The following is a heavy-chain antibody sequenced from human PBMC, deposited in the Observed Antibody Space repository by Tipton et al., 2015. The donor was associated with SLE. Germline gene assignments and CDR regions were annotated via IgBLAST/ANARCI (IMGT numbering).Heavy chain of an antibody. CDR2: IYHSGST. CDR1: GGTISSSNW. D-gene: IGHD3-10*01. Sequence: TLSLTCAVSGGTISSSNWWSWVRQPPGKGLEWIGEIYHSGSTHYNPSLKSRVTIVVDKSKNQVSLNVNSVTAADTAVYYCARTNYYNSGSFDHWGQGTLVTVSS. J-gene: IGHJ4*02. V-gene: IGHV4-4*02. CDR3: ARTNYYNSGSFDH.